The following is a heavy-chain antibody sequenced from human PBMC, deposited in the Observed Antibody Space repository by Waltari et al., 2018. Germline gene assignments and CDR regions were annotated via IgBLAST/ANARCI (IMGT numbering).Heavy chain of an antibody. D-gene: IGHD2-15*01. J-gene: IGHJ6*02. CDR1: GYSISSGYY. CDR2: IYHSGST. Sequence: QVQLQESGPGLVKPSETLSLTCAVSGYSISSGYYWGWIRQPPGKGLEWIGSIYHSGSTYYNPSLKSRVTISVDTSKNQFSLKLSSVTAADTAVYYCASLGCSGGSCYSGNYYYGMDVWGQGTTVTVSS. V-gene: IGHV4-38-2*01. CDR3: ASLGCSGGSCYSGNYYYGMDV.